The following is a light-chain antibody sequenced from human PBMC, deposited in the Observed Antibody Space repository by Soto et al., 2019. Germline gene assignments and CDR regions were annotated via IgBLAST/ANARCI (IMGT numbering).Light chain of an antibody. CDR2: EGT. V-gene: IGLV2-23*01. Sequence: QSALTQPASVSGSPGQSITISCTGTTSDVGSYSLVSWYQQHPGKAPKLMIYEGTKRPSGVSNRFSGSKSGNTAPPTISGLQAEDEADYYCCSYAGSATYVFGTGTKLTV. J-gene: IGLJ1*01. CDR3: CSYAGSATYV. CDR1: TSDVGSYSL.